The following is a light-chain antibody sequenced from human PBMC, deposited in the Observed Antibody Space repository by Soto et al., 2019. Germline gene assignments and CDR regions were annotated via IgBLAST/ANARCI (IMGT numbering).Light chain of an antibody. CDR3: QQYATAPLT. Sequence: EIVLTQSPGTLSLSPGEGATLSCRASQSVPENYCGWYKQKTGQAPRLLIYDVSHRATDVPDRISGSGSETDFTLTISELDPEEFAVYYCQQYATAPLTVGVGTKLAIK. J-gene: IGKJ4*01. CDR1: QSVPENY. V-gene: IGKV3-20*01. CDR2: DVS.